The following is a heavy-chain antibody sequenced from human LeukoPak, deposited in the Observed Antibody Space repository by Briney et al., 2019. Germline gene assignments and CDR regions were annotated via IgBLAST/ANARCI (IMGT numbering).Heavy chain of an antibody. CDR1: GFTFSSYT. Sequence: PGGSLRLSCAASGFTFSSYTMSWVRQAPGKGLEWVSTITTSDGNTYYADSVKGRFTISRDNAKNSLYLQVNSLRDEDTAVYYCAREGPVVRGSEVDYWGQGTLVTVSS. CDR2: ITTSDGNT. V-gene: IGHV3-23*01. D-gene: IGHD4-23*01. CDR3: AREGPVVRGSEVDY. J-gene: IGHJ4*02.